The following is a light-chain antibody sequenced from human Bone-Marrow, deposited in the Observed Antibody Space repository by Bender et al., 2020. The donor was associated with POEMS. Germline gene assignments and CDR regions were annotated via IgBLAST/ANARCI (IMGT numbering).Light chain of an antibody. CDR3: GTWDSSLTAVV. CDR2: INN. J-gene: IGLJ2*01. CDR1: SSNIGTNP. V-gene: IGLV1-44*01. Sequence: QSVLTQPPSASGTPGQRVTISCSGSSSNIGTNPVNWYQQLPGTAPKLLIYINNQRPSGVPYRFSGSKSGTSASLAISGLQSEDEADYYCGTWDSSLTAVVLGGGTKLTVL.